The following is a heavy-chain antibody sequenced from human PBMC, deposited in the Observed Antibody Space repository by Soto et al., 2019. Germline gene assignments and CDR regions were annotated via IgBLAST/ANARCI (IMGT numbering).Heavy chain of an antibody. CDR3: ARGGGTILAPLP. CDR2: INSNSGAT. Sequence: QVQLVQSGAEVKKPGASGKVSCKASGYTFTGYFMHWVRQAPGQGLEWMGWINSNSGATKYAQKLQGRVTMSRDTSISTACMELSGLRCDDTAVYYCARGGGTILAPLPWGQGTLVTVSS. CDR1: GYTFTGYF. D-gene: IGHD3-3*01. J-gene: IGHJ5*02. V-gene: IGHV1-2*02.